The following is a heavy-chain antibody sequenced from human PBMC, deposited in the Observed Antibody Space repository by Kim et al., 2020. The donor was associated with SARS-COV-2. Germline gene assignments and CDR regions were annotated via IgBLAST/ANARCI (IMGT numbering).Heavy chain of an antibody. D-gene: IGHD2-15*01. CDR2: INHSGST. CDR1: GGSFSGYY. V-gene: IGHV4-34*01. J-gene: IGHJ6*02. CDR3: ARGDIVVVVAATRDYYYYGMDV. Sequence: SETLSLTCAVYGGSFSGYYWSWIRQPPGKGLEWIGEINHSGSTNYNPSLKSRVTISVDTSKNQFSLKLSSVTAADTAVYYCARGDIVVVVAATRDYYYYGMDVWGQGTTVTVSS.